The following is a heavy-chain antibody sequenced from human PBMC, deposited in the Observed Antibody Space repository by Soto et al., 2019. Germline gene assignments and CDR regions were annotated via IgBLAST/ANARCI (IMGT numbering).Heavy chain of an antibody. CDR1: GFRFSDYG. V-gene: IGHV3-33*01. J-gene: IGHJ5*02. CDR3: ATSSGYH. D-gene: IGHD3-22*01. Sequence: QVQLVESGGGVVQPGRSLTLSCAASGFRFSDYGMHWVRQAPHKGLELVASIHDDGSNEYYEDSVKGRFTISRDNSRNMLFLHMNSVGADDTAIYYCATSSGYHWGQGTLVTVSS. CDR2: IHDDGSNE.